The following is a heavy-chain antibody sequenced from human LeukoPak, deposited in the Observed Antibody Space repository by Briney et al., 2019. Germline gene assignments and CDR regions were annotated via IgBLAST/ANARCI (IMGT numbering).Heavy chain of an antibody. CDR2: ISSSSSTI. D-gene: IGHD3-22*01. J-gene: IGHJ4*02. V-gene: IGHV3-48*02. Sequence: PGGSLRLYCAASGFTFSSYSMNWVRQAPGKGLEWVSYISSSSSTIYYADSVKGRFTISRDNAKNSLYLQMNSLRDEDTAVYYCAREALDDYYDSSSFDYWGQGTLVTVSS. CDR1: GFTFSSYS. CDR3: AREALDDYYDSSSFDY.